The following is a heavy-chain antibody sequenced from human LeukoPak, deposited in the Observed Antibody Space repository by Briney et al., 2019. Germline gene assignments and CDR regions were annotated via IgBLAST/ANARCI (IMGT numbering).Heavy chain of an antibody. J-gene: IGHJ4*02. CDR2: ISSGSSYI. CDR3: ARGGASMVVTFD. CDR1: GFTFSSYN. D-gene: IGHD4/OR15-4a*01. Sequence: GGSLRLSCAASGFTFSSYNMNWVRQAPGKGLEWVSSISSGSSYIYYADSVKGRFTISRDNAKNSLYLQMDSLRAEDTAVYYCARGGASMVVTFDWGQGTLVTVSS. V-gene: IGHV3-21*01.